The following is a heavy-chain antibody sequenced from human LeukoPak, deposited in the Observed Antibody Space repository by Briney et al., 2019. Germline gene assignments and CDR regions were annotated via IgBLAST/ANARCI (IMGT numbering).Heavy chain of an antibody. V-gene: IGHV4-4*07. CDR3: ARDRPYYDSSGYYLRGYDAFDI. CDR1: GGSISSYY. J-gene: IGHJ3*02. CDR2: IYTSGST. Sequence: SETLSLTCTVSGGSISSYYWSWIRQPAGKGLEWIGRIYTSGSTNYNPSLKSRVTMSVDTSKNQFSLKLSSVTAADTAVYYCARDRPYYDSSGYYLRGYDAFDIWGQGTMVTVSS. D-gene: IGHD3-22*01.